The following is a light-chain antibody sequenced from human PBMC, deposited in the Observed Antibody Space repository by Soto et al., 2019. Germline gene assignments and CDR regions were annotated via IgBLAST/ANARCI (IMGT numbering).Light chain of an antibody. J-gene: IGLJ2*01. V-gene: IGLV2-23*03. CDR3: CSYAGSRSFVV. Sequence: QSALTQPASVSGSPGQSITISCTGTSSDIGSYNLVSWYQQHPGKAPKLMIYEGNKRPSGVSNRFSGSKSGNTASLTISGLQGEDEADYYCCSYAGSRSFVVFGGGTKLTVL. CDR1: SSDIGSYNL. CDR2: EGN.